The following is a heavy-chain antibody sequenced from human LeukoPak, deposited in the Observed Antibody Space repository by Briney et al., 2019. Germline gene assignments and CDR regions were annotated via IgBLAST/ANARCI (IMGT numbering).Heavy chain of an antibody. CDR3: ARGTVLRFLEWLFYFDY. Sequence: ASVKVSCKPSGYTFIHHYIHWVRQAPGQGLECMGIINPSGGSTSYAQKFQGRVTMTRDMSTSTVYMELSRLRSDDTAVYYCARGTVLRFLEWLFYFDYWGQGTLVTVSS. V-gene: IGHV1-46*01. CDR1: GYTFIHHY. D-gene: IGHD3-3*01. J-gene: IGHJ4*02. CDR2: INPSGGST.